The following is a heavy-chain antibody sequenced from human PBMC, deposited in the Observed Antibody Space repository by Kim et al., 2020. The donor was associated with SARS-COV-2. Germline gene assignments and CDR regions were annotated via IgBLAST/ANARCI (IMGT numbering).Heavy chain of an antibody. CDR1: GGSISSSNW. J-gene: IGHJ5*02. V-gene: IGHV4-4*02. D-gene: IGHD3-10*01. Sequence: SETLSLTCAVSGGSISSSNWWSWVRQPPGKGLEWIREIYHSGSTNYNPSLKSRVTISVDKSKNQFSLKLSSVTAADTAVYYCARRKPLWFGEFGFWFDPWGQGTLVTVSS. CDR2: IYHSGST. CDR3: ARRKPLWFGEFGFWFDP.